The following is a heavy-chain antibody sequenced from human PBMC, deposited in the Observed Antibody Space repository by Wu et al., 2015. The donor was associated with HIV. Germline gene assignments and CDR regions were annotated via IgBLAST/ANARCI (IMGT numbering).Heavy chain of an antibody. CDR3: ARAYCSGGGCYSDAFDL. CDR1: GYTFTDFY. D-gene: IGHD2-15*01. J-gene: IGHJ3*01. Sequence: QVELVQSGAEVKKPGASVKISYEASGYTFTDFYFHWVRQAPGQGLEWVGWINPNNSGTNYAQRFQGRVTMTRDTSISTAYMELRRLRSDDTAVYYCARAYCSGGGCYSDAFDLWGQGTMVTVSS. CDR2: INPNNSGT. V-gene: IGHV1-2*02.